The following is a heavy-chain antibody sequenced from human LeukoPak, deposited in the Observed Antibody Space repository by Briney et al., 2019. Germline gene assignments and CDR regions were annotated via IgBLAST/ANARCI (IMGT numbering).Heavy chain of an antibody. CDR2: IYSGGTT. V-gene: IGHV3-66*01. J-gene: IGHJ4*02. CDR1: GFTVTSNY. D-gene: IGHD4-17*01. Sequence: PGGSLRLSCVVSGFTVTSNYMSWVRQAPGKGLEWVSVIYSGGTTNYADSVKGRFTVYRDNSKNTLHLQMNTLRAEGTAVYYCASKLTSGYWGQGTLVTVSS. CDR3: ASKLTSGY.